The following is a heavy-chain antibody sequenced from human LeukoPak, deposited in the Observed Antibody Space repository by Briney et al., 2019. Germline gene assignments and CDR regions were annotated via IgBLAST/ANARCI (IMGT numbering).Heavy chain of an antibody. Sequence: GASVKVSCKASGYTFTSYYMHWVRQAPGQGLEWMGIINPSGGSTSYAQKFHGRVTMTRDMSTSTVYMDLSSLRSEDTAVYYCAREGFGDIVVVPAAYQFDYWGQGNLVTVSS. V-gene: IGHV1-46*01. J-gene: IGHJ4*02. D-gene: IGHD2-2*01. CDR1: GYTFTSYY. CDR2: INPSGGST. CDR3: AREGFGDIVVVPAAYQFDY.